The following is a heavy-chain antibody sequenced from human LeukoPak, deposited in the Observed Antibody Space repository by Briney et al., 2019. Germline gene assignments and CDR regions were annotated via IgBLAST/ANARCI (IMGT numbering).Heavy chain of an antibody. D-gene: IGHD6-13*01. CDR3: AKIIEQQLATTDDY. Sequence: GGSLRLSCAASGFTFSSYGMHWVRQAPGKGLEWVAFIRYDGSNKYYAGSVKGRFTISRDNSKNTLYLQMNSLRAEDTAVYYCAKIIEQQLATTDDYWGQGTLVTVSS. J-gene: IGHJ4*02. V-gene: IGHV3-30*02. CDR1: GFTFSSYG. CDR2: IRYDGSNK.